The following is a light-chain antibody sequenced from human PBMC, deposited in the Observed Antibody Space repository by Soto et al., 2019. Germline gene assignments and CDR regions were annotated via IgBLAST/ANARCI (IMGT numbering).Light chain of an antibody. CDR1: QSVSSSY. CDR3: QQYGSSPYP. V-gene: IGKV3-20*01. CDR2: GAS. Sequence: EIVLTLSPGTLSLSPGERATLSCRASQSVSSSYLAWYQQKPGQAPRLLIYGASSRATGIPDRFSGSGSGTDFTLTISRLEPEDFAVYYCQQYGSSPYPFGQGTRLEIK. J-gene: IGKJ5*01.